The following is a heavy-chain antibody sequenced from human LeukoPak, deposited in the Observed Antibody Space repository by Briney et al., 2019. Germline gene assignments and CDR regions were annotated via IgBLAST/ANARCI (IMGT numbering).Heavy chain of an antibody. Sequence: ASVKVSCKASGYTFTSYDINWVRQATGQGLEWMGWMNPNSGNTGYAQKFQGRVTMTRNTSISTAYMELSSLRSGDTAVYYCARGKWELLQNFDYWGQGTLVTVSS. D-gene: IGHD1-26*01. CDR2: MNPNSGNT. CDR3: ARGKWELLQNFDY. J-gene: IGHJ4*02. CDR1: GYTFTSYD. V-gene: IGHV1-8*01.